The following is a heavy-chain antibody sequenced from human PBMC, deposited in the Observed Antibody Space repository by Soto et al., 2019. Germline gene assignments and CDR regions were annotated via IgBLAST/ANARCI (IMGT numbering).Heavy chain of an antibody. J-gene: IGHJ6*03. D-gene: IGHD6-6*01. CDR1: GYTFTSYD. CDR3: ARGPSPIAAHCYYYYYLDV. Sequence: VSVKVSCKASGYTFTSYDLNWVRQATGQGLEWMGWISAYNGNTNYAQKLQGRVTMTTDTSTSTAYMELRSLRSDDTAVYYCARGPSPIAAHCYYYYYLDVWGKGTTVTVSS. V-gene: IGHV1-18*01. CDR2: ISAYNGNT.